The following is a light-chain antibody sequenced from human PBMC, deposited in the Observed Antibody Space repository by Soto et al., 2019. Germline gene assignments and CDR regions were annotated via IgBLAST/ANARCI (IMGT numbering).Light chain of an antibody. CDR2: EVN. Sequence: QSALTQPASLSGSPGQSITISCTGTSSDIGAYDYVSWFQQHPGKAPKLMISEVNKRPSGVPDRFSGSKSGNTASLTVSGLQADDEADYYCSSYGGSDNLVFGGGTKLTVL. J-gene: IGLJ2*01. CDR3: SSYGGSDNLV. CDR1: SSDIGAYDY. V-gene: IGLV2-8*01.